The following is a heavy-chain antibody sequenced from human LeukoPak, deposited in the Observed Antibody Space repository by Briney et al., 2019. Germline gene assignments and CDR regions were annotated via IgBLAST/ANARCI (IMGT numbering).Heavy chain of an antibody. CDR2: INHSGST. CDR1: GGSFSGYY. V-gene: IGHV4-34*01. J-gene: IGHJ4*02. D-gene: IGHD2-2*01. Sequence: SEALSLTCAVYGGSFSGYYWSWIRQPPGKGLEWIGEINHSGSTNYNPSLKSRVTISVDTSKNQFSLKLSSVTAADTAVHYCARRCSSTSCYRSWLGERRYYFDYWGQGTLVTVSS. CDR3: ARRCSSTSCYRSWLGERRYYFDY.